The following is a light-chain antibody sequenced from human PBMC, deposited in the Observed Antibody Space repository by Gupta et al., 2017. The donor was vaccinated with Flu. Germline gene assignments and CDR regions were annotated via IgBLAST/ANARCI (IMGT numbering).Light chain of an antibody. V-gene: IGKV4-1*01. CDR3: QQDDSTPRA. CDR2: WAS. Sequence: DIVMIQSPDSLAVSLGERATINCKSSQSVLYSSNNKNYLAWYQQKPGQPPKLLIYWASTRESGVPDRFSGSGSGTDFTLTISSLHAEDVAVYYCQQDDSTPRAFGQGTKLEIK. CDR1: QSVLYSSNNKNY. J-gene: IGKJ2*01.